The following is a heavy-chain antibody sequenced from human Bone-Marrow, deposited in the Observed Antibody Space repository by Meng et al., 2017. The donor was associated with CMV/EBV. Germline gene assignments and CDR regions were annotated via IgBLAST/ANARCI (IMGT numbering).Heavy chain of an antibody. Sequence: GESLKISCAASGFTFSSYWMHWVRQAPGKGLVWVSRINSDGSITNYADSVKGRFTISRDNAKNTLYLQMNRLRAEDTAVYYCNSNHADYWGQGTRVTVSS. CDR2: INSDGSIT. CDR1: GFTFSSYW. CDR3: NSNHADY. D-gene: IGHD1-14*01. J-gene: IGHJ4*02. V-gene: IGHV3-74*01.